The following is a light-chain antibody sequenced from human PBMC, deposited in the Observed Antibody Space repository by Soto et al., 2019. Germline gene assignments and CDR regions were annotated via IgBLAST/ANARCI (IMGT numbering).Light chain of an antibody. CDR2: GAS. J-gene: IGKJ4*01. CDR1: QSISTN. V-gene: IGKV3-15*01. CDR3: QQSYTTPLT. Sequence: EIVLTQSPDTLSLSPGERATLSCRASQSISTNLAWYQQKPGQAPRLLIFGASTRATGIPARFSGSGSGTEFTLTISDLQPEDFATYYCQQSYTTPLTFGGGTKVDIK.